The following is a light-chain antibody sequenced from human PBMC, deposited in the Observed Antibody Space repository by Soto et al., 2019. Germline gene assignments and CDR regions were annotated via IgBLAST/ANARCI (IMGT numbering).Light chain of an antibody. J-gene: IGLJ1*01. CDR1: SSDIGDYDY. CDR2: EVS. CDR3: NSYATGNTRV. V-gene: IGLV2-8*01. Sequence: QSALTQPPSASGSPGQSVTISCTGTSSDIGDYDYVSWYQQHPGKAPKVLISEVSNRPSGVSNRFSGSKSGNTASLTISGLQAEDEADYYCNSYATGNTRVFGTGTKVTVL.